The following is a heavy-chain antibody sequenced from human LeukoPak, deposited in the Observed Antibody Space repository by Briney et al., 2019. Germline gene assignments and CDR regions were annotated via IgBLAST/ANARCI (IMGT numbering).Heavy chain of an antibody. CDR1: GYTFTEYA. Sequence: APVKVSCKASGYTFTEYAMHWVRLAPGHGLEWMGWINADSGNTESSQRFQGRLSITWDTSATTAYMVLSSLTSEDTAVYYCARGGPNRSGWTLDYWGPGTLVTVSS. CDR2: INADSGNT. V-gene: IGHV1-3*01. J-gene: IGHJ4*02. D-gene: IGHD6-19*01. CDR3: ARGGPNRSGWTLDY.